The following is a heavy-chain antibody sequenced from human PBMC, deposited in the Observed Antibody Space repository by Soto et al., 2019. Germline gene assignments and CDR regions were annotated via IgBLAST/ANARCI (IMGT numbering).Heavy chain of an antibody. CDR1: GFTFSNAW. CDR3: TTSESYCTNGVCYLYYMDV. CDR2: IKSKTDGGTT. J-gene: IGHJ6*03. D-gene: IGHD2-8*01. V-gene: IGHV3-15*01. Sequence: GGSLRLSCAASGFTFSNAWISWVRQAPGKGLEWVGRIKSKTDGGTTDYAAPVKGRSTISRDDSKNTLYLQMNSLKTEDTAVYYCTTSESYCTNGVCYLYYMDVWGKGTTVTVSS.